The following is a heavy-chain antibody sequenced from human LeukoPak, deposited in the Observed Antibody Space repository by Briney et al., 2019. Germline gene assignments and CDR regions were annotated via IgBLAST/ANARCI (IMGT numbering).Heavy chain of an antibody. CDR1: GFTFSSYA. V-gene: IGHV3-30-3*01. J-gene: IGHJ4*02. Sequence: GGSLRLSCAASGFTFSSYAMHWVRQAPGKGLEWVAVISYDGSNKYYADSVKGRFTISRDNSKNTLYLQMNSLRSEDTAVYYCATGWTFGGVIVNWGQGTLVTVSS. D-gene: IGHD3-16*02. CDR2: ISYDGSNK. CDR3: ATGWTFGGVIVN.